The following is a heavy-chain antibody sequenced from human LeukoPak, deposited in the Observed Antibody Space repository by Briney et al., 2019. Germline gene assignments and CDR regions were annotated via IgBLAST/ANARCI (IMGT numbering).Heavy chain of an antibody. CDR2: ISSSSSYI. CDR1: GFTFSSYS. V-gene: IGHV3-21*01. D-gene: IGHD6-13*01. CDR3: ARNWDLLPAAGTDYFDY. Sequence: GGSLRLSCAASGFTFSSYSMNWVRQAPGKGLEWVSSISSSSSYIYYADSVKGRFTISRDNAKNSLYLQMNSLRAEDTAVYYCARNWDLLPAAGTDYFDYWGQGTLVTASS. J-gene: IGHJ4*02.